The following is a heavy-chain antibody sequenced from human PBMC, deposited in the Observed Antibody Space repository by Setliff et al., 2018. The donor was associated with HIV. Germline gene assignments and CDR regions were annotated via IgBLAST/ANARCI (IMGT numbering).Heavy chain of an antibody. CDR1: GASITSGSYY. V-gene: IGHV4-61*09. J-gene: IGHJ4*02. D-gene: IGHD3-22*01. CDR2: IYSRGPT. CDR3: ARDDSGYYYDY. Sequence: SETLSLTCNVSGASITSGSYYWSWIRRPAGKGLEWIGHIYSRGPTNYNPSLRSRVIISVDTSKNQLSLSLSSVTAADTAVYYCARDDSGYYYDYWGQGELVTVSS.